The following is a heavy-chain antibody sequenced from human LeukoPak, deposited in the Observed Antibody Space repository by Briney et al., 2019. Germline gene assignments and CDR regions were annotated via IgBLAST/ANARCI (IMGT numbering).Heavy chain of an antibody. D-gene: IGHD2/OR15-2a*01. J-gene: IGHJ4*02. V-gene: IGHV3-23*01. Sequence: GGSLRLSCAASGFTFSSHAMSWVRQAPGKGLEWVSAISGSGDTTYYADSGRGRFTISRDNSKNTQYLHMNSLRAEDTAVYYCALNRGDYWGQGTLVTVSS. CDR2: ISGSGDTT. CDR3: ALNRGDY. CDR1: GFTFSSHA.